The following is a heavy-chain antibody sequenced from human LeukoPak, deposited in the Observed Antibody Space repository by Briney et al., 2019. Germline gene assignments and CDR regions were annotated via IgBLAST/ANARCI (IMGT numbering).Heavy chain of an antibody. CDR3: ARESEYSTNAFDY. CDR2: ISSSSSYT. Sequence: GGSLRLSCAASGFTFSSDSMNWVRQAPGKGLGCVSSISSSSSYTHYADSVKGRFTISRDNAKNSLYLQMNSLRAEDTAVYYCARESEYSTNAFDYWGQGTPVTVSS. J-gene: IGHJ4*02. D-gene: IGHD6-6*01. V-gene: IGHV3-21*01. CDR1: GFTFSSDS.